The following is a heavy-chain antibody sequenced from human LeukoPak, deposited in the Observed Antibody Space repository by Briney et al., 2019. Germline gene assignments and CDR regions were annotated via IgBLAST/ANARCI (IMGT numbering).Heavy chain of an antibody. CDR3: AREMEDSSSWYFD. V-gene: IGHV4-61*01. J-gene: IGHJ4*02. CDR1: GGSVSSGSYY. Sequence: PSETLSLTCTVSGGSVSSGSYYWSWLRQPPGKGLEWIGYIYYSGSTNYNPSLKSRVTISVDTSKNQFSLKLSSVTAADTAVYYCAREMEDSSSWYFDWGQGTLVTVSS. D-gene: IGHD6-13*01. CDR2: IYYSGST.